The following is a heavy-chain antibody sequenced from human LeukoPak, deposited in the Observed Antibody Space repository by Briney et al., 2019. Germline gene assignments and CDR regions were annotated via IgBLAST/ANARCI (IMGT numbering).Heavy chain of an antibody. V-gene: IGHV3-49*04. CDR3: TRAPYGSGGTAGY. CDR2: IRSKAYGGTT. CDR1: GFTFGDYA. D-gene: IGHD3-10*01. Sequence: PGESLRLSCTASGFTFGDYAMSWVRQAPGKGLEWVGFIRSKAYGGTTEYAASVKGRFTISRDDSKSIAYLQMNSLKTEDTAVYYCTRAPYGSGGTAGYWGGGALVTVSP. J-gene: IGHJ4*02.